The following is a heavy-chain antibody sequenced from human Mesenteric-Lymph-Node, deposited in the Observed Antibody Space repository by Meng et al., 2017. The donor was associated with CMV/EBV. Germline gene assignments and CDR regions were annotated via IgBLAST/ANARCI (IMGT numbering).Heavy chain of an antibody. J-gene: IGHJ4*02. CDR3: AKAYPLGYCSGGSCYSFDY. CDR1: GFTFDDYA. V-gene: IGHV3-43D*03. Sequence: GESLKISCAASGFTFDDYAMHWVRQAPGKGLEWVSLISWDGGSTYYADSVKGRFTISRDNSKNSLYLQMNSLRAEDTALYYCAKAYPLGYCSGGSCYSFDYWGQGTLVTVSS. CDR2: ISWDGGST. D-gene: IGHD2-15*01.